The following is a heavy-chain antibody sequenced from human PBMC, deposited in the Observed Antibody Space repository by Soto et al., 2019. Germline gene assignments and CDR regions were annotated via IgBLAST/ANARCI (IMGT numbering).Heavy chain of an antibody. CDR1: GFTVSSNY. D-gene: IGHD2-2*01. J-gene: IGHJ6*03. V-gene: IGHV3-53*04. Sequence: VQLVESGGGLVQPGGSLRLSCAASGFTVSSNYMSWVRQAPGKGLEWVSVIYSGGSTYYADSVKGRFTISRHNSKNTLYLQMNSLRAEDTAVYYCARSPRRVVVPAASYYYYMDVWGKGTTVTVSS. CDR2: IYSGGST. CDR3: ARSPRRVVVPAASYYYYMDV.